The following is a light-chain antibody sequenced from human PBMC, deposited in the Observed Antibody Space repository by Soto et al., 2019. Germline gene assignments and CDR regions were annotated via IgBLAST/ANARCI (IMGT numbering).Light chain of an antibody. CDR1: QNISVW. V-gene: IGKV1-5*01. CDR3: QQYDSFSPT. CDR2: DAS. Sequence: DIQMTQSPSTLSASVGDGVTITCRASQNISVWLAWYQQRPGKAPKFLIYDASSLETGVPSRFSGSGSGTEFTLTIRSLQPDDFATYYCQQYDSFSPTFGQGTKLEIK. J-gene: IGKJ2*01.